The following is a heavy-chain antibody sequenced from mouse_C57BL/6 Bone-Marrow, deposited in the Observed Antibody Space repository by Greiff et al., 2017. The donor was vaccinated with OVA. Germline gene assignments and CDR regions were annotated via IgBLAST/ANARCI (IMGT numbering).Heavy chain of an antibody. CDR3: ARNYYGSSDGYFDV. CDR1: GYAFTNYL. J-gene: IGHJ1*03. V-gene: IGHV1-54*01. Sequence: VQLQQSGAELVRPGTSVKVSCKASGYAFTNYLIEWVKQRPGQGLEWIGVINPGSGGTNYTAKFKGQATLTEDKSSSTVYMQLSSLTAEDSAIYFCARNYYGSSDGYFDVWGTGTTVTVSS. D-gene: IGHD1-1*01. CDR2: INPGSGGT.